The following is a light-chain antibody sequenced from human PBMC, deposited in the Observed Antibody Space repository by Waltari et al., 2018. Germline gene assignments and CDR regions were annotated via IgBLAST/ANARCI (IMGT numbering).Light chain of an antibody. V-gene: IGLV2-23*02. Sequence: QSALTQPASVSGSPGQSITISCTGTSSDVGNYHRVSWYQKNPGKAPQLIIYEINMRPSGISNHFSGSKSGTTASLTISGLQAEDEADYYCCSYVTGGTLVFGGGTRLTVL. J-gene: IGLJ2*01. CDR1: SSDVGNYHR. CDR3: CSYVTGGTLV. CDR2: EIN.